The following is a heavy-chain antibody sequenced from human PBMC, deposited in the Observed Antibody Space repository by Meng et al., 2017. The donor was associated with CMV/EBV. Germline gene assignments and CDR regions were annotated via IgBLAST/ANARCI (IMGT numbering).Heavy chain of an antibody. D-gene: IGHD3-3*01. CDR1: GGTFSSYA. V-gene: IGHV1-69*05. CDR2: IIPICGTA. J-gene: IGHJ6*02. Sequence: SVKVSCKASGGTFSSYAISWVRQAPGQGLEWMGGIIPICGTANYAQKFQGRVTITTDESTSTAYMELSSLRSEDTAVYYCAGANYDFWSCYPINYGMDVWGQGTTVTVSS. CDR3: AGANYDFWSCYPINYGMDV.